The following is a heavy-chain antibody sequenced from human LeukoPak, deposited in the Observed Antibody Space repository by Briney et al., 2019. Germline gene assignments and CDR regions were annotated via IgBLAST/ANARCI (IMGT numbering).Heavy chain of an antibody. CDR2: INPNSGDT. CDR3: ARGSADKDADSSGFAY. Sequence: GASVTVSCTASGYTFTGYYMHWVRHAPGQGLEGMGWINPNSGDTNYAQKFQGRVTMTRDTSISTAYMELSSLRSDDTAVLYCARGSADKDADSSGFAYWGQGTLVTVSS. CDR1: GYTFTGYY. D-gene: IGHD3-22*01. V-gene: IGHV1-2*02. J-gene: IGHJ4*02.